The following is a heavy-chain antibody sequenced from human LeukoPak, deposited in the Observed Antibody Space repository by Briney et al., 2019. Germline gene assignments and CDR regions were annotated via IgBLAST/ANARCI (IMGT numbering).Heavy chain of an antibody. CDR3: ARYYHEGYFDY. Sequence: GGSLRLSFAASGFTVSSNYMSWVHQAPGKGLEWVSVIYSGGSTYYADSVKGRFTISRDNSKNTLYLQMNSLRAEDTAVYYCARYYHEGYFDYWGQGTLVTVSS. V-gene: IGHV3-53*01. J-gene: IGHJ4*02. CDR2: IYSGGST. CDR1: GFTVSSNY. D-gene: IGHD3-10*01.